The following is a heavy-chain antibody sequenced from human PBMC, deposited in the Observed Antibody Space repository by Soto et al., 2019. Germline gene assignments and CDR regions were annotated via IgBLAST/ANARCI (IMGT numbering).Heavy chain of an antibody. Sequence: QVQLVQSGAEVKKPGASVKVSCKASGYQFTSYGISWVRQAPGQGLEWVGWISAYNGLTRYAQRLQGRVTMTTDSSTTTAYMELRSLTSDDTAVYYCARRDYGEGSTRFDPWGQGTLVTVSS. V-gene: IGHV1-18*01. D-gene: IGHD4-17*01. J-gene: IGHJ5*02. CDR3: ARRDYGEGSTRFDP. CDR2: ISAYNGLT. CDR1: GYQFTSYG.